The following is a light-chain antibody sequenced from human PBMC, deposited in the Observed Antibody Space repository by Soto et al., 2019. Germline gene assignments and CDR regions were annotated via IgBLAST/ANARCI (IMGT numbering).Light chain of an antibody. V-gene: IGKV1-5*01. Sequence: DIQMPQSPSTLSASVGDRFTITCRASQSISSLLAWYQQKPGKAHKLRIYDASRLESGVPSRFSGSGSGTELTLTISSLQPDDFATYSCQQYNSYSPYTFGQGTKLEIK. CDR2: DAS. J-gene: IGKJ2*01. CDR1: QSISSL. CDR3: QQYNSYSPYT.